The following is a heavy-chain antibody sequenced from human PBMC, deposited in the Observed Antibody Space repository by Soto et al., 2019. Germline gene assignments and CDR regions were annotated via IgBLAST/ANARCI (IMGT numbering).Heavy chain of an antibody. CDR1: GFTFSSYG. D-gene: IGHD3-10*01. CDR3: AKVRVYGYYYGMDV. J-gene: IGHJ6*02. V-gene: IGHV3-30*18. CDR2: ISYDGSNK. Sequence: PXVSLRLSCAASGFTFSSYGMHWVRQAPGKGLEWVAVISYDGSNKYYADSVKGRFTISRDNSKNTLYLQMNSLRAEETAVYYCAKVRVYGYYYGMDVWGQGTTVTVSS.